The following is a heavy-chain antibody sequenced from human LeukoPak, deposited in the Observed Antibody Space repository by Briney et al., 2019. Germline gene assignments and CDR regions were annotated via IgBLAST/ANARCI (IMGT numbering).Heavy chain of an antibody. V-gene: IGHV4-38-2*02. J-gene: IGHJ6*03. CDR2: IYHSGST. Sequence: PSETLSLTCTVSGYSISSGYYWGWIRQPPGKGLEWIGSIYHSGSTYYNPSLKSRVTISVDTSKNQFSLKLSSGTAADTAVYYCARVALDSSGYYYELASVSTHMDVWGKGTTVTVSS. D-gene: IGHD3-22*01. CDR1: GYSISSGYY. CDR3: ARVALDSSGYYYELASVSTHMDV.